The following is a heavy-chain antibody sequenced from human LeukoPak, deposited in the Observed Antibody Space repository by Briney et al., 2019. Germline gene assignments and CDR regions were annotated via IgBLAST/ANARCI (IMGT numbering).Heavy chain of an antibody. CDR3: AKDRSCSSTSCYVYYYYYYGMDV. CDR2: ISGSGGST. D-gene: IGHD2-2*01. CDR1: GFTFSSYA. J-gene: IGHJ6*02. V-gene: IGHV3-23*01. Sequence: GGSLRLSCAASGFTFSSYAMSWVRQAPGKGLEWVSAISGSGGSTYYADSVKGRFTISRDNSKNTLYLQMNSLRAEDTAVYYCAKDRSCSSTSCYVYYYYYYGMDVWGQGTTVTVSS.